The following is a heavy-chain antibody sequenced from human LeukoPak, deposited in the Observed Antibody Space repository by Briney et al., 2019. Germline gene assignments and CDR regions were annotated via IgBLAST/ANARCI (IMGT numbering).Heavy chain of an antibody. J-gene: IGHJ3*02. CDR3: ASSTYAVGATRADAFDI. CDR1: GGSISSSSYY. Sequence: SETLSLTCTVSGGSISSSSYYWGWIRQPPGKGLEWIGSIYYSGSTYYNPSLKSRVTISVDTSKNQFSLKLSSVTAADTAVYYCASSTYAVGATRADAFDIWGQGTMVTVSS. V-gene: IGHV4-39*07. D-gene: IGHD1-26*01. CDR2: IYYSGST.